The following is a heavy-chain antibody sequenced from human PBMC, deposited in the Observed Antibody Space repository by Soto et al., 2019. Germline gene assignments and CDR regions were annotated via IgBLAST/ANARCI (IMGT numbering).Heavy chain of an antibody. Sequence: PGGSLSLSCAASGFTFSSYAMSWVRQAPGKGLEWVSAISGSGGSTYYADSVKGRFTISRDNSKNTLYLQMNSLRAEDTAVYYCAKERSYPGTNYYYYMDVWGKGTTVTVSS. CDR2: ISGSGGST. J-gene: IGHJ6*03. CDR3: AKERSYPGTNYYYYMDV. V-gene: IGHV3-23*01. CDR1: GFTFSSYA. D-gene: IGHD3-16*02.